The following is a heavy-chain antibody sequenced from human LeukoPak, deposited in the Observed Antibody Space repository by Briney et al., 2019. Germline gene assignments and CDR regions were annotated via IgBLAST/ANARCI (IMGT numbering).Heavy chain of an antibody. CDR1: GGSISSSSYY. D-gene: IGHD6-19*01. V-gene: IGHV4-39*01. CDR3: ASPPMRSSGWYNGFDY. J-gene: IGHJ4*02. CDR2: IYYSGST. Sequence: SETLSLTCTVSGGSISSSSYYWGWIRQPPGKGLEWIGSIYYSGSTYYNPSLKSRVTISVDTSKNQFSLRLSSVTAADTAVYYCASPPMRSSGWYNGFDYWGQGTLVTVSS.